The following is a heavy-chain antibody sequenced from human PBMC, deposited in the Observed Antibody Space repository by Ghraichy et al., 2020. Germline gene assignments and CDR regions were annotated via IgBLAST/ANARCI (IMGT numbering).Heavy chain of an antibody. D-gene: IGHD3-3*01. J-gene: IGHJ5*02. CDR3: ATRGGFWRGKSSFNP. CDR2: MNPNSGNT. CDR1: GYTFTSYD. Sequence: ASVKVSCKASGYTFTSYDINWVRQATGQGLEWMGWMNPNSGNTGYAQKFQGRVTMTRNTSISTAYMELSSLRSEDTAVYYCATRGGFWRGKSSFNPWGQGTLVTVSS. V-gene: IGHV1-8*01.